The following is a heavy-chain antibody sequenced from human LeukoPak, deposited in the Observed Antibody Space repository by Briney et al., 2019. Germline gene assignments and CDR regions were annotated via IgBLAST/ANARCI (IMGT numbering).Heavy chain of an antibody. V-gene: IGHV3-23*01. CDR2: ISASGGST. CDR3: AKVMKGSERLTMVRGVIIKTAGLYYMDV. D-gene: IGHD3-10*01. J-gene: IGHJ6*03. Sequence: GGSLRLSCAASGFTLSSYAMSWVRQAPGKGLEWVSSISASGGSTNYADSVKGRFTISRDNSKNTVYLQMNSLRAEDTAVYFCAKVMKGSERLTMVRGVIIKTAGLYYMDVWGKGTTVTVSS. CDR1: GFTLSSYA.